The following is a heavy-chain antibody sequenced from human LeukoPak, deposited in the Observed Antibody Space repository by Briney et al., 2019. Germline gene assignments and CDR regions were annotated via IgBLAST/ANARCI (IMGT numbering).Heavy chain of an antibody. CDR1: GASISSYY. D-gene: IGHD2-8*01. CDR2: ISYSGST. CDR3: ARNPEVYFFDY. J-gene: IGHJ4*02. Sequence: PSETPSLTCTVSGASISSYYWSWIRQPPGKGLEWIGYISYSGSTNYNPSLKSRVTISADTSKNQVSLTLSSVTAADTAVYYCARNPEVYFFDYWGQGTLVTVSS. V-gene: IGHV4-59*08.